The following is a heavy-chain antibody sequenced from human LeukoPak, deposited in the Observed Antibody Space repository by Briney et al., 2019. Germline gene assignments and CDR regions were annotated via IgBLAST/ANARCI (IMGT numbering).Heavy chain of an antibody. D-gene: IGHD1-26*01. J-gene: IGHJ4*02. CDR3: ARASRSWVDY. CDR2: SRSGGAND. V-gene: IGHV3-23*01. Sequence: PGGSLRLSCAASGFTISDYGLVWVRQAPGKGLEWVSGSRSGGANDFYADAVKGRFTISRDNSKNTLYLQMNSLRAEDTAVYYCARASRSWVDYWGQGTLVTVSS. CDR1: GFTISDYG.